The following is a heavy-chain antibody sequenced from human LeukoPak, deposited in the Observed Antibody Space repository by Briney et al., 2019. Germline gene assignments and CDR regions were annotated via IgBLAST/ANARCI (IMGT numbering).Heavy chain of an antibody. J-gene: IGHJ4*02. CDR3: ARGQLPLYYFDY. V-gene: IGHV3-21*01. Sequence: GGSLRLSCAASGFTFSSYEMNWVRQAPGKGLEWVSSISSSSSYIYYADSVKGRFTISRDNAKNSLYLQMNSLRAEDTAVYYCARGQLPLYYFDYWGQGTLVTVSS. D-gene: IGHD6-6*01. CDR2: ISSSSSYI. CDR1: GFTFSSYE.